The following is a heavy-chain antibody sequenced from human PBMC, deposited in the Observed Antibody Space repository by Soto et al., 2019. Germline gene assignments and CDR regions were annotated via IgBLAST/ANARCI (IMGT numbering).Heavy chain of an antibody. Sequence: ASVKVSCKASGYTFTGYYMHWVRQAPGQGLEWMGWINPNSGGTNYAQKFQGWVTMTRDTSISTAYMELSRLRSDDTAVYYCARGERGSSSHYDYWGQGTLVTVSS. V-gene: IGHV1-2*04. D-gene: IGHD6-6*01. CDR2: INPNSGGT. CDR3: ARGERGSSSHYDY. CDR1: GYTFTGYY. J-gene: IGHJ4*02.